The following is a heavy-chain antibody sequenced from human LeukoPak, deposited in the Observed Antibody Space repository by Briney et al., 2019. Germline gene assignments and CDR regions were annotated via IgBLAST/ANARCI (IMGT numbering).Heavy chain of an antibody. D-gene: IGHD3-16*01. CDR3: AKDQYDYVWGSRFDF. Sequence: GGSLRLSCAASGFTVSSYAMSWVRQAPGKGLEWVSAISDSGATTYYADSVKGRFTISRDNSKNTLYLQMNSLRAEDTAVYYCAKDQYDYVWGSRFDFWGQGTLVTVSS. J-gene: IGHJ4*02. CDR2: ISDSGATT. CDR1: GFTVSSYA. V-gene: IGHV3-23*01.